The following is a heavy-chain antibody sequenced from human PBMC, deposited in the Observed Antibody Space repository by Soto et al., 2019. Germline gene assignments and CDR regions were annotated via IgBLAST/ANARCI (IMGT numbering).Heavy chain of an antibody. J-gene: IGHJ3*02. CDR2: IKQDGSEK. Sequence: GGSLRLSCAASGFTFSSYWMSWVRQAPGKGLEWVANIKQDGSEKYYVDSVKGRFTISRDNAKNSLYLQMNSLRAEDTAVYYCARVGSGSSHLRYDAFDIWVQGTMVTVSS. CDR1: GFTFSSYW. D-gene: IGHD3-10*01. V-gene: IGHV3-7*05. CDR3: ARVGSGSSHLRYDAFDI.